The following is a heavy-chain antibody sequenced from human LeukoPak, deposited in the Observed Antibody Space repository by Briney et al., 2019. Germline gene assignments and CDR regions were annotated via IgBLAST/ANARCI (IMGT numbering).Heavy chain of an antibody. CDR3: AKDLVSWLNDDILPFYFDY. D-gene: IGHD1-1*01. V-gene: IGHV1-69*13. CDR1: GGTFSSYA. Sequence: ASVRVSCKASGGTFSSYAISWVRQAPGQGLEWMGGIIPIFGTANYAQKFQGRVTITADESTSTAYMELSSLRSEDTAVYYCAKDLVSWLNDDILPFYFDYWGQGTLVTVSS. CDR2: IIPIFGTA. J-gene: IGHJ4*02.